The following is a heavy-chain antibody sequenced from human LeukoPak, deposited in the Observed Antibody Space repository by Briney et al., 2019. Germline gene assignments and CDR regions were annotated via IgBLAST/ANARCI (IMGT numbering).Heavy chain of an antibody. CDR3: ARGEVHSTNYYYYYYMDV. CDR1: GGSISSYY. V-gene: IGHV4-4*07. J-gene: IGHJ6*03. CDR2: IYTSGST. Sequence: SETLSLTCTVSGGSISSYYWSWIRQPAGKGLEWIGRIYTSGSTNYNPSLKSRVTMSVDTSKNQFSLKLSSVTAADTAVYYCARGEVHSTNYYYYYYMDVWGKGTTVTVSS. D-gene: IGHD2/OR15-2a*01.